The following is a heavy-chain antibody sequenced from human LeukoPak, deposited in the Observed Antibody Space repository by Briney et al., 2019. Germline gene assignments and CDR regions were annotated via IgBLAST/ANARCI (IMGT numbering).Heavy chain of an antibody. CDR1: GYTFTNYG. V-gene: IGHV1-18*01. CDR2: ITTHNGKT. D-gene: IGHD3-3*01. J-gene: IGHJ4*02. CDR3: VRACSTIYDFAG. Sequence: APLKLSCKTSGYTFTNYGISWVRQAAGHGLEWRGCITTHNGKTNYAETLQGRVTMTTDAFTNTAYLDLRSLRSDDTVVEFCVRACSTIYDFAGWERGSLVTVSS.